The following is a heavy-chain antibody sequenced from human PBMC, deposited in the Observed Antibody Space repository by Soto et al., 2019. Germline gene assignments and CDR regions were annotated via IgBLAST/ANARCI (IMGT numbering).Heavy chain of an antibody. Sequence: SETLSLTCTVSGGSISSYYWSWIRQPPGKGLQWIGYIHYSGTTNYNPSLRSRVTISVDTSKNQFSLKLRSVTAADTAVYYCARANGSSSWDNWFDPWGQGTLVTGSS. CDR2: IHYSGTT. V-gene: IGHV4-59*13. CDR3: ARANGSSSWDNWFDP. D-gene: IGHD6-6*01. J-gene: IGHJ5*02. CDR1: GGSISSYY.